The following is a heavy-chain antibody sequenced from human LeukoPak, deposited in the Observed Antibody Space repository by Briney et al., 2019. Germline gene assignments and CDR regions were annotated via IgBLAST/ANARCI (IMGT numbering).Heavy chain of an antibody. J-gene: IGHJ6*03. CDR3: ARGLDFWNGYVKYYYYMDV. CDR2: IYYSSST. CDR1: GGSISSHY. D-gene: IGHD3-3*01. Sequence: SETLSLTCTVSGGSISSHYWSWIRQPPGKGLEWIRYIYYSSSTHYHPSLKSRVAISVDTSKNPFSLKLSSVTAADTAVYYCARGLDFWNGYVKYYYYMDVWGKGTTVTVSS. V-gene: IGHV4-59*11.